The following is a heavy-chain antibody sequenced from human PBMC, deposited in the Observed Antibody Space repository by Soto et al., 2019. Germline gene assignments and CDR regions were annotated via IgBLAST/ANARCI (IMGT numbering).Heavy chain of an antibody. D-gene: IGHD3-9*01. CDR2: IYYSGST. CDR1: GGSISSSSYY. Sequence: SETLSFTCTVSGGSISSSSYYWGWIRQPPGKGLEWIGSIYYSGSTYYNPSLKSRVTISVDTSKNQFSLKLSSVTAADTAVYYCARQGRSGDILTGYYIEGGDYWGHGTLVTVSS. V-gene: IGHV4-39*01. J-gene: IGHJ4*01. CDR3: ARQGRSGDILTGYYIEGGDY.